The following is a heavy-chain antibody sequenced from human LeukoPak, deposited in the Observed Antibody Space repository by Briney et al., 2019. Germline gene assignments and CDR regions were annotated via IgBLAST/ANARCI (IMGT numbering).Heavy chain of an antibody. D-gene: IGHD3-16*02. J-gene: IGHJ4*02. V-gene: IGHV3-74*01. CDR2: INSDGSST. Sequence: PGRSLRLSCGASGFTFSSYWMHWVRQAPGKGLVWVSRINSDGSSTSYADSVKGRFTISTDNSKNTLYLQMNSLRAEDTAVYYCARSLSSRFSGPRRPYYFDSWGQGTLVTVSS. CDR3: ARSLSSRFSGPRRPYYFDS. CDR1: GFTFSSYW.